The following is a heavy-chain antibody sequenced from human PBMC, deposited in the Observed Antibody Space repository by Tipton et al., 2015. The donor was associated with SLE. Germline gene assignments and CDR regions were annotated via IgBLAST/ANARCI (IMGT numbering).Heavy chain of an antibody. Sequence: AGLVKPSETLSLTCAVYGGSFSGYYWSWIRQPPGKGLEWIGEINHSGSTNYNPSLKSRVTISVDTSKNQFSLKLSSVTAADTAVYYCARTWIEEVVLFDYWGQGTLVTVSS. CDR1: GGSFSGYY. CDR2: INHSGST. J-gene: IGHJ4*02. V-gene: IGHV4-34*01. D-gene: IGHD3-22*01. CDR3: ARTWIEEVVLFDY.